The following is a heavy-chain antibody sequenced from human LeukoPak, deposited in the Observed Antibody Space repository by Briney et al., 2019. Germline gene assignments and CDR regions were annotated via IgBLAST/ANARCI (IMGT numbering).Heavy chain of an antibody. V-gene: IGHV3-21*01. J-gene: IGHJ4*02. CDR1: GFTFSSYS. Sequence: GGSLRLPCAASGFTFSSYSMNWVRQAPGKGLEWVSSISSSSYIYYADSVKGRFTISRDNAKNSLYLQMNSLRAEDTAVYYCARQYCSGGSCYSSYWGQGTLVTVSS. D-gene: IGHD2-15*01. CDR2: ISSSSYI. CDR3: ARQYCSGGSCYSSY.